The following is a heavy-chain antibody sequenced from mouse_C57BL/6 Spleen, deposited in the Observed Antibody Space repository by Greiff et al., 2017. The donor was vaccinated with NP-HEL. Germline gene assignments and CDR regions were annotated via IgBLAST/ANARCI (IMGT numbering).Heavy chain of an antibody. D-gene: IGHD2-4*01. CDR3: ARHEDYDDGRFAY. CDR2: IWSDGST. CDR1: GFSLTSYG. Sequence: VNVVESGPGLVAPSQSLSITCTVSGFSLTSYGVHWVRQPPGKGLEWLVVIWSDGSTTYNSALKSRLSISKDNSKSQVFLNMNSLQTDDTAMYYCARHEDYDDGRFAYWGQGTLVTVSA. J-gene: IGHJ3*01. V-gene: IGHV2-6-1*01.